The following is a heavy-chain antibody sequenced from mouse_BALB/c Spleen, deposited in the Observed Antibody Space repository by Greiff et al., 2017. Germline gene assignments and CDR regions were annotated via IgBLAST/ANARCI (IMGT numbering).Heavy chain of an antibody. J-gene: IGHJ4*01. CDR1: GFTFTDYY. CDR3: ARAPFYYYAMDY. V-gene: IGHV7-3*02. CDR2: IRNKANGYTT. Sequence: EVQRVESGGGLVQPGGSLRLSCATSGFTFTDYYMSWVRQPPGKALEWLGFIRNKANGYTTEYSASVKGRFTISRDNSQSILYLQMNTLRAEDSATYYCARAPFYYYAMDYWGQGTSVTVSS.